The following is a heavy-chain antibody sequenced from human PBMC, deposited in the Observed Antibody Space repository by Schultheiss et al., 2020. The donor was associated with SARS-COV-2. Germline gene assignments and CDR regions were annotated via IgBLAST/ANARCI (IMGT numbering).Heavy chain of an antibody. J-gene: IGHJ5*02. CDR3: ARDRNYFGA. Sequence: SETLSLTCSVSGGSISSYYWSWIRQPPGKGLEWIGNIYGSGSTNYNPSLKSRVTISVDTSKNQFSLKLTSVTAADTAVYYCARDRNYFGAWGQGTLVTVSS. CDR2: IYGSGST. CDR1: GGSISSYY. D-gene: IGHD3-10*01. V-gene: IGHV4-59*01.